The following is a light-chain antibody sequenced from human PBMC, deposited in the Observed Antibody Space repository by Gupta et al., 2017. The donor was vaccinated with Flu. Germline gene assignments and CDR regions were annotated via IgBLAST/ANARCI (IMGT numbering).Light chain of an antibody. CDR2: DAS. J-gene: IGKJ4*01. V-gene: IGKV3D-20*01. CDR1: QSVSSSY. Sequence: EIVLTQSPATLSLSPGERATLSCGESQSVSSSYLAWYQQKPGLAPRLLIYDASSRATGIPDRFSGSGSGTDFTLTISRLEPEDFAVYYCQQYGSSPLTFGGGTKVEIK. CDR3: QQYGSSPLT.